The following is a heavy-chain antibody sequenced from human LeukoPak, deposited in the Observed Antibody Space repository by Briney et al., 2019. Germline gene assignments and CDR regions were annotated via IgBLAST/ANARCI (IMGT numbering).Heavy chain of an antibody. CDR1: GFTFSSYG. Sequence: GGSLRLSCAASGFTFSSYGMHWVRQAPGKGLEWVAVIWYDGSNKYYADSVKGRFTISRDNSKNTLYLQMNSLRAEDTAVYYCARALSGSYPAADYWGQGTLVTVSS. J-gene: IGHJ4*02. CDR2: IWYDGSNK. D-gene: IGHD1-26*01. V-gene: IGHV3-33*01. CDR3: ARALSGSYPAADY.